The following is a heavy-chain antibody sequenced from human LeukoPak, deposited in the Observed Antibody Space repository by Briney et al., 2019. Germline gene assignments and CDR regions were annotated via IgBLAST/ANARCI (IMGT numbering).Heavy chain of an antibody. CDR3: ARDRSDYDSSGYYDY. Sequence: PGGSLRLSCAASGFTFGSYSMNWVRQAPGKGLEWVSSISSSSSYIYYADSVKGRFTISRDNAKNSLYLQMNSLRAEDTAVYYCARDRSDYDSSGYYDYWGQGTLVTVSS. CDR1: GFTFGSYS. V-gene: IGHV3-21*01. D-gene: IGHD3-22*01. CDR2: ISSSSSYI. J-gene: IGHJ4*02.